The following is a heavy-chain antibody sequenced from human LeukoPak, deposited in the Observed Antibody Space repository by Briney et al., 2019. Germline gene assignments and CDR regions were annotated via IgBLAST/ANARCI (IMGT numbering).Heavy chain of an antibody. V-gene: IGHV3-30*18. J-gene: IGHJ1*01. CDR3: SKEPNSDSSGWYFED. CDR1: GFTFSNHG. D-gene: IGHD6-13*01. CDR2: VTSDGGTT. Sequence: SGGSLRLSCAASGFTFSNHGMNWVRQAPGKGLEWVAVVTSDGGTTFYADSVKGRFTISRDNAKNTLDLQMISLRVEDTAVYYCSKEPNSDSSGWYFEDWGRGTLVTVSS.